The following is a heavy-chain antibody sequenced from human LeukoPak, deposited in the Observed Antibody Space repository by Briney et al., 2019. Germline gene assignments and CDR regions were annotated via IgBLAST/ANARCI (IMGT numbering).Heavy chain of an antibody. Sequence: PSQTLSLTCTVSGGSISSGSYYWSWIRQPAGKGLEWIGRIYTSGSTNYNPSLKSRVTISVDTSKNQFSLKLSSVTAADTAVYYCARHGLEGTMARGVTACDYWGQGTLVTVSS. CDR1: GGSISSGSYY. V-gene: IGHV4-61*02. CDR2: IYTSGST. CDR3: ARHGLEGTMARGVTACDY. D-gene: IGHD3-10*01. J-gene: IGHJ4*02.